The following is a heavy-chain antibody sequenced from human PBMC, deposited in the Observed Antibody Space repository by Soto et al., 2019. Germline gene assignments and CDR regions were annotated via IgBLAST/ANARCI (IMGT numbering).Heavy chain of an antibody. CDR1: GYTFTSYG. CDR3: ARAPGIVVVVAGDAFDI. D-gene: IGHD2-15*01. V-gene: IGHV1-18*01. Sequence: ASVKVSCKAPGYTFTSYGIIWVRQAPGQGLEWMGWISAYNGNTNYAQKLQGRVTMTTDTSTSTAYMELRSLRSDGTAVYYCARAPGIVVVVAGDAFDIWGQGTMVTVSS. J-gene: IGHJ3*02. CDR2: ISAYNGNT.